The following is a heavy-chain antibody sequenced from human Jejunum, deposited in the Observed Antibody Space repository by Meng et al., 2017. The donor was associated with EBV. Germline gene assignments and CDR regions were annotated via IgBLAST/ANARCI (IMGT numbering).Heavy chain of an antibody. J-gene: IGHJ4*02. CDR1: GFTFSYHY. V-gene: IGHV3-11*05. CDR3: ARDARLAPY. D-gene: IGHD1-1*01. CDR2: ISGSSHDT. Sequence: QVQXVESGXXXVKRVGSLRLSCAASGFTFSYHYMNWIRQAPGEGLEWVSYISGSSHDTNYADSVKGRFTISRDNAKNSLYLQLNSLTVEDTAVYYCARDARLAPYWGQGTLVTVSS.